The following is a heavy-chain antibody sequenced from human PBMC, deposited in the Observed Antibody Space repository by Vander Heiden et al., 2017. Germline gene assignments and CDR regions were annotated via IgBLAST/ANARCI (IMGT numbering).Heavy chain of an antibody. V-gene: IGHV3-23*01. J-gene: IGHJ4*02. CDR2: ISGSGGST. CDR3: AKEHVGIAVAGFDY. D-gene: IGHD6-19*01. Sequence: EVHLLESGGGLVPPGGSLRLSCAASGFTFSSYAMSLVGQAPGKGLEWVSAISGSGGSTYYADSVKGRFTISRDNSKNTLYLQMNSLRAEDTAVYYCAKEHVGIAVAGFDYWGQGTLVTVSS. CDR1: GFTFSSYA.